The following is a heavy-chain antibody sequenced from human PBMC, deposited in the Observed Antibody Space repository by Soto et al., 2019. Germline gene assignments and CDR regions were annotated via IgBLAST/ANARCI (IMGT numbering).Heavy chain of an antibody. CDR1: GFTFSTYW. CDR2: INSDGSST. V-gene: IGHV3-74*01. J-gene: IGHJ4*02. D-gene: IGHD5-18*01. CDR3: TRVGYSSGYGF. Sequence: EVHLVESGGGLVQPGGSLRLSCAASGFTFSTYWMHWVRQAPGKGLVWVSRINSDGSSTSYADSVKGRFTISRDSAKNTLYLQMNSLRAEDTAVYYCTRVGYSSGYGFWGQGTLVTVSS.